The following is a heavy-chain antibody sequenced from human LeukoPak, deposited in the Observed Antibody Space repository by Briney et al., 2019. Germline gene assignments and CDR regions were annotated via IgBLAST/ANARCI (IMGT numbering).Heavy chain of an antibody. CDR3: ARAGLTATGEFDY. CDR2: IYYSGST. Sequence: PSETLSLTCTVSGGSISSYYWSWIRQPPGKGLEWIGYIYYSGSTNYNPSLKSRVTISVDTSKNQFSLKLSSVTAADTAVYYCARAGLTATGEFDYWGQGILVTVSS. V-gene: IGHV4-59*01. J-gene: IGHJ4*02. D-gene: IGHD2-15*01. CDR1: GGSISSYY.